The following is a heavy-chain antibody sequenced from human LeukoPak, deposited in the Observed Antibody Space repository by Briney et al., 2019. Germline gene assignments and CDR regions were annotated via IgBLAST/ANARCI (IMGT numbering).Heavy chain of an antibody. Sequence: SETLSLTCTVSGGSISSYYWSWIRQPPGKGLEWIGYIYYSGSTNYNPSLKSRVTISVDTSKNQFSLKLSSVTAADTAVYYCVRHSPAPGIVVAAQGGFDYWGQGTLVTVSS. J-gene: IGHJ4*02. CDR2: IYYSGST. CDR1: GGSISSYY. CDR3: VRHSPAPGIVVAAQGGFDY. V-gene: IGHV4-59*08. D-gene: IGHD6-19*01.